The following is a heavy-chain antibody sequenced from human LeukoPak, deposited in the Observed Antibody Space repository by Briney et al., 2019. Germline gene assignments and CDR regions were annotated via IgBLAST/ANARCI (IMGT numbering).Heavy chain of an antibody. CDR1: GGSFSGYY. CDR3: ARFSLGYDAFDI. V-gene: IGHV4-34*01. J-gene: IGHJ3*02. Sequence: PSETLSLTFAVYGGSFSGYYWTWVRQPAGRGLEWIGGINHSGSTTYNPSLKSRVTISVDTSKNQFSLKLSSVTAAVTAVYYCARFSLGYDAFDIWGQGTMVTVSS. CDR2: INHSGST. D-gene: IGHD3-22*01.